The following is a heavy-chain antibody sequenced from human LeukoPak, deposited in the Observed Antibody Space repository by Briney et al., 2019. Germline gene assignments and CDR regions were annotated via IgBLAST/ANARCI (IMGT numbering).Heavy chain of an antibody. CDR1: VFIFSRYG. J-gene: IGHJ1*01. D-gene: IGHD1-7*01. V-gene: IGHV3-30*18. CDR2: ISYDGTDK. CDR3: AKDCNFEEGTTAGYLPL. Sequence: GGSLRLSCAASVFIFSRYGIYSVRQAPGKGLEWAAVISYDGTDKDYADSVKGRFTISRDNSNNTLYLQMNSLRAEDTAVYYCAKDCNFEEGTTAGYLPLWGQGTLVTVSS.